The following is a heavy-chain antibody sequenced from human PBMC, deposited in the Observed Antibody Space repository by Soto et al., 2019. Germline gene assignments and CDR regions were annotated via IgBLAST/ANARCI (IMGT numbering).Heavy chain of an antibody. CDR1: GGTFSSYP. CDR2: IIPFFVTS. D-gene: IGHD1-26*01. V-gene: IGHV1-69*01. Sequence: QVQLVQSGAEVKKPGSSVKVSCEASGGTFSSYPINWVRQAPGQGLEWMGGIIPFFVTSNYAQKVQGRVTITADDSTITAYMELRSLRSEDTAVYYCARVGHITNYGMAVWGQVTTVTVSS. CDR3: ARVGHITNYGMAV. J-gene: IGHJ6*02.